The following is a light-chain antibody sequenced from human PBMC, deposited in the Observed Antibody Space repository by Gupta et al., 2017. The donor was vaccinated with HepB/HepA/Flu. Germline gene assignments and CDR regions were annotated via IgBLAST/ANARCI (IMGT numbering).Light chain of an antibody. V-gene: IGLV2-8*01. CDR2: EVT. J-gene: IGLJ1*01. CDR3: SSYAGSNNLYV. Sequence: LSPPPSPTAPPPQPVSISCTGSSSDIGGYNYVSWYQQHPGKAPKLMLYEVTKRPSGVPDRFSGSKSGNTASLTVTGLQAEDEADYYCSSYAGSNNLYVFGTGTKVTVL. CDR1: SSDIGGYNY.